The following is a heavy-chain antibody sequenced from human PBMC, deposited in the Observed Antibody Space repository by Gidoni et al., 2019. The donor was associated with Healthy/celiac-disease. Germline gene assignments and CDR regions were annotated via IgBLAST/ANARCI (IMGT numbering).Heavy chain of an antibody. J-gene: IGHJ4*02. Sequence: EVQLVESGGGLVKPGGSLRLSCAASGFTFSSYSMNWVRQAPGKGLEWVSSISSSSSYIYYADSVKGRFTISRDNAKNSLYLQMNSLRAEDTAVYYCARDISSSWYSGLGFDYWGQGTLVTVSS. V-gene: IGHV3-21*01. CDR3: ARDISSSWYSGLGFDY. D-gene: IGHD6-13*01. CDR1: GFTFSSYS. CDR2: ISSSSSYI.